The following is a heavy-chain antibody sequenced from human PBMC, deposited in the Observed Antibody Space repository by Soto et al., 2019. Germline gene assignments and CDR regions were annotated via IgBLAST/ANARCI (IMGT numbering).Heavy chain of an antibody. Sequence: QVQLVQSGAEVKKPGASVKVSCKASGYTFTGYYMHWVRQAPGQGLEWMGWINPNSGGTNYAQKIQGWVTMTRDTSISTAYMELSRLRSDDTAVYYCARGVWFDPWGQGTLVTVSS. CDR3: ARGVWFDP. V-gene: IGHV1-2*04. CDR2: INPNSGGT. CDR1: GYTFTGYY. J-gene: IGHJ5*02.